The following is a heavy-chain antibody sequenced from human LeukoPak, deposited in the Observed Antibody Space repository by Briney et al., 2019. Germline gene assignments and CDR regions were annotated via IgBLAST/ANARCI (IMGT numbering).Heavy chain of an antibody. V-gene: IGHV3-74*01. J-gene: IGHJ4*02. CDR1: GFTFSSYW. CDR3: VRGSGSYYNFDY. CDR2: INSDGSST. D-gene: IGHD3-10*01. Sequence: GGSLRLSFAASGFTFSSYWMHWVRQAPGKGLVWVSRINSDGSSTSYADSVKGRFTISRDNAKNTLYLQMNSLRAEDTAVYYCVRGSGSYYNFDYWGQGTLVTVSS.